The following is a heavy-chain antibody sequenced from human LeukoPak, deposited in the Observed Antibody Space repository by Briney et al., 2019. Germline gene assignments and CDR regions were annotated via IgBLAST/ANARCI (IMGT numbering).Heavy chain of an antibody. V-gene: IGHV3-21*01. J-gene: IGHJ4*02. Sequence: GGSLRLSCAASGFTFSSYSMNWVRQAPGKGLEWVSSISSSSSFIYYADSLKGRFTISRDNAKNSLYLQMSSLRAEDTAVHYCARALSGYSFGYLDWGQGTLVTVSS. CDR2: ISSSSSFI. CDR1: GFTFSSYS. CDR3: ARALSGYSFGYLD. D-gene: IGHD5-18*01.